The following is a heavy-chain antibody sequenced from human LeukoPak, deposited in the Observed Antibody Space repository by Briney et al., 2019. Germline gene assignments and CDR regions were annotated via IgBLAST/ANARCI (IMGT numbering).Heavy chain of an antibody. J-gene: IGHJ4*02. V-gene: IGHV4-38-2*02. Sequence: SETLSLTCSVSGYSISRAYSWGWVRQPPGKGLEWIGSRYDSGSSYYNPSLKSRVTLSVDTSKNELSLQLNSVTAADTAVYFCARGVGYDDTLGSYYGFFDYWGQGTLVAVSS. CDR1: GYSISRAYS. CDR3: ARGVGYDDTLGSYYGFFDY. CDR2: RYDSGSS. D-gene: IGHD3-22*01.